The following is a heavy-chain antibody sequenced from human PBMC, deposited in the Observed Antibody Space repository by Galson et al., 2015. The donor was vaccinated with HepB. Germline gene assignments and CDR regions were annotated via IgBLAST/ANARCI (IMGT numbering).Heavy chain of an antibody. V-gene: IGHV3-23*01. Sequence: SLRLSCAASGFTFSSYAMSWVRQAPGKGLEWVSAISGSGGSTYYADSVKGRFTISRDNSKNTLYLQMNSLRAEDTAVYYCANPYSGSRGVDYWGQGTLVTVSS. D-gene: IGHD1-26*01. CDR1: GFTFSSYA. CDR2: ISGSGGST. CDR3: ANPYSGSRGVDY. J-gene: IGHJ4*02.